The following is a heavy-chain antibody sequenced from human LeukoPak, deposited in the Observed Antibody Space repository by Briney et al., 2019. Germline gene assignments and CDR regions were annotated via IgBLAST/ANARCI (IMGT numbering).Heavy chain of an antibody. CDR2: IRYDGSNK. J-gene: IGHJ5*02. Sequence: GGSLRLSCAASGFTFSSYGMHWVRQAPGKGLEWVAFIRYDGSNKYYADSVKGRFTISRDNSKNTLYLQMNSLRAEDTALYYCAKDGDSSGWYGWFDPWGQGTLVTVSS. CDR3: AKDGDSSGWYGWFDP. CDR1: GFTFSSYG. D-gene: IGHD6-19*01. V-gene: IGHV3-30*02.